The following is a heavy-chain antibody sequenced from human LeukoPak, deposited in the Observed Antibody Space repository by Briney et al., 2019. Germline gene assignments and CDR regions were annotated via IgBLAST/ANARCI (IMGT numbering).Heavy chain of an antibody. D-gene: IGHD2-15*01. CDR2: ISASGGSA. J-gene: IGHJ4*02. Sequence: GGSLRLSCAASGFTFSNSDMNWVRQAPGKGLEWVSFISASGGSAHYADSVKGRFTISRDNSKNTLYLQMNSLRAEDTAVYYCAKSVLRYCSGGSCYSRDYFDYWGQGTLVTVSS. CDR1: GFTFSNSD. V-gene: IGHV3-23*01. CDR3: AKSVLRYCSGGSCYSRDYFDY.